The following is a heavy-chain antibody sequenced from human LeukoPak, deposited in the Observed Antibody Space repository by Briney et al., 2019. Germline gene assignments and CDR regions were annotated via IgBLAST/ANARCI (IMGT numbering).Heavy chain of an antibody. D-gene: IGHD1-20*01. Sequence: GGSLRLSCAASGFTFYNHAMNWVRQAPGKGLEWVAVISYDGSNKYYADSVKGRFTISRDNSKNTLYLQMNSLRAEDTAVYYCARDLVRGYNYYFDYWGQGTLVTVSS. CDR2: ISYDGSNK. J-gene: IGHJ4*02. V-gene: IGHV3-30-3*01. CDR3: ARDLVRGYNYYFDY. CDR1: GFTFYNHA.